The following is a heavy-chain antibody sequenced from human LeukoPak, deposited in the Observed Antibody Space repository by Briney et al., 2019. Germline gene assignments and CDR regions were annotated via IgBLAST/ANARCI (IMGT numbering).Heavy chain of an antibody. CDR2: IIPIFGTA. CDR1: GGTFSSYA. Sequence: SVKVSCKASGGTFSSYAISWVRQAPGQGLEWMGGIIPIFGTANYAQKFQGRVTTTTDESTSTAYMELSSLRSEDTAVYYCASRDGYNPTFVDVWGKGTTVTVSS. V-gene: IGHV1-69*05. D-gene: IGHD5-24*01. J-gene: IGHJ6*04. CDR3: ASRDGYNPTFVDV.